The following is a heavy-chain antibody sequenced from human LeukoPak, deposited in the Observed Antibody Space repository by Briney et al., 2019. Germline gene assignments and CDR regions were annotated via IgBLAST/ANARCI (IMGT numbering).Heavy chain of an antibody. D-gene: IGHD1-1*01. CDR2: LNPKSGGT. Sequence: ASVKVSCKASGYTFTGYYMHWVRQAPGQGLEWMGWLNPKSGGTNYAQNFQGRVTMTRDTIINTACMELSRLRSDDTAVYYCARNDWNDPWFDPWGQGTLVTVSS. CDR3: ARNDWNDPWFDP. V-gene: IGHV1-2*02. J-gene: IGHJ5*02. CDR1: GYTFTGYY.